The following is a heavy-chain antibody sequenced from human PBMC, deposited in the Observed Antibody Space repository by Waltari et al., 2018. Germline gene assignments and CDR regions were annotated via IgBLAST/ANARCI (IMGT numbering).Heavy chain of an antibody. CDR3: ARDVSLVVTDDDPDI. V-gene: IGHV1-69*12. D-gene: IGHD3-16*01. CDR1: GDTFSTYT. J-gene: IGHJ3*02. Sequence: QVQLVQSGAEVKKTGSSVKVSCKASGDTFSTYTITWVRQAPGQGLEWMGGINPIFDTPSYPQKFQGRVTITADASTKTAYMELSSLRSEETAVYYCARDVSLVVTDDDPDIWGQGTMVTVSS. CDR2: INPIFDTP.